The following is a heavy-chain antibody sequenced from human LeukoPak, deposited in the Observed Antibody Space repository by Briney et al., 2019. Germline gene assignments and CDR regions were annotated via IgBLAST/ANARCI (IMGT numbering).Heavy chain of an antibody. V-gene: IGHV3-48*03. CDR1: GFTFSSYE. CDR2: ISSSGSTI. J-gene: IGHJ4*02. CDR3: ARDYKHSYGFDY. D-gene: IGHD5-18*01. Sequence: GGSLRLSCAASGFTFSSYEMNWVRQAPGKGLERVSYISSSGSTIYYADSVKGRFTISRDNAKNSLYLQMNSLRAEDTAVYYCARDYKHSYGFDYWGQGTLVTVSS.